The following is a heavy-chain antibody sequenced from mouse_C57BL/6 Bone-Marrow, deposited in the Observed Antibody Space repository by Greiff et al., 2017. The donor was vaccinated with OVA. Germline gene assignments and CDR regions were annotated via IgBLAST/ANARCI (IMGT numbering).Heavy chain of an antibody. D-gene: IGHD1-1*01. CDR1: GFNIKDDY. CDR2: IDPENGDT. J-gene: IGHJ2*01. Sequence: EVQLVESGAELVRPGASVKLSCTASGFNIKDDYMHWVKQRPEQGLEWIGWIDPENGDTEYASKFQGKATITADTSSNTAYLQLSSLTSEDTAVYYCTRNYYGSRDYWGQGTTLTVSS. V-gene: IGHV14-4*01. CDR3: TRNYYGSRDY.